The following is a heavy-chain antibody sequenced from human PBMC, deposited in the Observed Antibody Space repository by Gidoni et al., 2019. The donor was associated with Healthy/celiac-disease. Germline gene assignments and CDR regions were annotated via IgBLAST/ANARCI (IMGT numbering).Heavy chain of an antibody. CDR3: ARDAGQKEYGENFYYYGMDV. J-gene: IGHJ6*02. D-gene: IGHD2-2*01. CDR2: IYYSGST. Sequence: QVQLQESGPGLVKPSETLSLTCTVPVGSISRYYWSWIRQPPGQGLEWIGYIYYSGSTNYNPSLKSRVTISVDTSKNQFSLKLSSVTAADTAVYYCARDAGQKEYGENFYYYGMDVWGQGTTVTVSS. V-gene: IGHV4-59*01. CDR1: VGSISRYY.